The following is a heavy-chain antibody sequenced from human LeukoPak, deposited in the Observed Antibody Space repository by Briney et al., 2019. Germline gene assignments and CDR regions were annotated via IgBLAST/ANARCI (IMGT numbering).Heavy chain of an antibody. V-gene: IGHV4-4*07. D-gene: IGHD3-22*01. CDR3: ARDEHYYDSSGYSKPLDY. J-gene: IGHJ4*02. CDR2: IYTSGST. CDR1: GGSISSYY. Sequence: SETLSLTYTVSGGSISSYYWSWIRQPAGKGLEWIGRIYTSGSTNYNPSLKSRVTMSVDTSKNQFSLKLSSVTAADTAVYYCARDEHYYDSSGYSKPLDYWGQGTLVTVS.